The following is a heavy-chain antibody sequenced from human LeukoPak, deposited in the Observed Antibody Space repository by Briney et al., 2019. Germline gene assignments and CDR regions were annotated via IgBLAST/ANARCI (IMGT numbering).Heavy chain of an antibody. D-gene: IGHD5-12*01. CDR3: AGTSSGYYSTDY. CDR1: GYSSSIDYY. CDR2: IHRSGSN. J-gene: IGHJ4*02. Sequence: KPSETLSLTCTVSGYSSSIDYYWCWIRQSPGKGLEWIGSIHRSGSNYYNPSLQSRVTISGDTSKSQFSLRLTSVTAADTAVYYCAGTSSGYYSTDYWGQGTLVTVSS. V-gene: IGHV4-38-2*02.